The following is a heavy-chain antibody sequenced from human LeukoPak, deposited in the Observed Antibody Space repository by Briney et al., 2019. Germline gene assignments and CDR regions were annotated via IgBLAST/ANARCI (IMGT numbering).Heavy chain of an antibody. CDR1: GFTFSSYG. D-gene: IGHD3-10*01. J-gene: IGHJ4*02. CDR3: ASGSITMVFGLDY. Sequence: GGSLRLSCAASGFTFSSYGMHWVRQAPGKGLEGVAFIRYDGSNKYYADSVKGRFTISRDNSENTLYLQMNSLRAEDTAVYYCASGSITMVFGLDYWGQGTLVTVSS. CDR2: IRYDGSNK. V-gene: IGHV3-30*02.